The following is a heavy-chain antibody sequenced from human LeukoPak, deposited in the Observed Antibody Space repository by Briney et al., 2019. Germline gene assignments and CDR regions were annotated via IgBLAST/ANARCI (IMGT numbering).Heavy chain of an antibody. Sequence: SETLSLTCTVSGGSISSGSYYWSWIRQPAGKGLEYIGLIFPSGSTNYNPSLKSRLTISVDTSKNQFSLKLSSVTAADTAVYYCARSEYSYGADAFDIWGQGTMVTVSS. CDR2: IFPSGST. V-gene: IGHV4-61*02. CDR1: GGSISSGSYY. J-gene: IGHJ3*02. CDR3: ARSEYSYGADAFDI. D-gene: IGHD5-18*01.